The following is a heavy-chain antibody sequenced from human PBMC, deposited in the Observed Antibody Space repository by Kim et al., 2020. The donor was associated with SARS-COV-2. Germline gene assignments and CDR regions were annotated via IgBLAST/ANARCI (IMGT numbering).Heavy chain of an antibody. CDR2: MNPNSGNT. CDR3: ARGQKRITMVVVVPYYYYYDMHV. Sequence: ASVKVSCKASGYTFTSYAINWVRQATGQGLEWMGWMNPNSGNTGYAQKFQGRVTMTRNTSISTAYMELSSLRSEDTAVYYCARGQKRITMVVVVPYYYYYDMHVWVQGNTVTV. V-gene: IGHV1-8*01. D-gene: IGHD3-22*01. CDR1: GYTFTSYA. J-gene: IGHJ6*02.